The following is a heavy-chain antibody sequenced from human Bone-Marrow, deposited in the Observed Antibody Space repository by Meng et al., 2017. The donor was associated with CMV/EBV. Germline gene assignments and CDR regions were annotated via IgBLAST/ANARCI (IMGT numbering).Heavy chain of an antibody. Sequence: GESLKISCAAPEFVFSDSAIHWVRQAPGKELEWVGRIRAKTNNYATVYAASVKGRFTVSRDDSKSTAYLQMNSLKIEDTAMYYCTTHRDWGQGTLVTVSS. CDR1: EFVFSDSA. V-gene: IGHV3-73*01. J-gene: IGHJ4*02. CDR3: TTHRD. CDR2: IRAKTNNYAT.